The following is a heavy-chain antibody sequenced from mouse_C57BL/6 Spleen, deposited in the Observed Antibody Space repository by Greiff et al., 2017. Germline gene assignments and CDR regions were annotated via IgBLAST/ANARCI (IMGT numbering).Heavy chain of an antibody. J-gene: IGHJ2*01. Sequence: QVQLQQPGAELVKPGASVKLSCKASGYTFTSYWMHWVKQRPGQGLEWIGMIHPNSGSTNYNEKFKSKATLTVDKSSSAAYMQLSSLASEYSADYYCAWGYCGSSYGFDYWGQGATLTVSS. CDR1: GYTFTSYW. CDR2: IHPNSGST. D-gene: IGHD1-1*01. V-gene: IGHV1-64*01. CDR3: AWGYCGSSYGFDY.